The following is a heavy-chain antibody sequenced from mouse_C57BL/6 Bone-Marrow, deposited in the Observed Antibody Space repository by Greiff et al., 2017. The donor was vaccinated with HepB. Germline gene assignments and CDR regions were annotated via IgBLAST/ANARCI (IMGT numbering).Heavy chain of an antibody. CDR1: GFTFSDYG. V-gene: IGHV5-15*01. Sequence: EVNVVESGGGLVQPGGSLKLSCAASGFTFSDYGMAWVRQAPRKGPEWVAFISNLAYSIYYADTVTGRFTISRENAKNTLYLEMSSLRSEDTAMYYCARGGITTVVEGDWYFDVWGTGTTVTVSS. D-gene: IGHD1-1*01. J-gene: IGHJ1*03. CDR3: ARGGITTVVEGDWYFDV. CDR2: ISNLAYSI.